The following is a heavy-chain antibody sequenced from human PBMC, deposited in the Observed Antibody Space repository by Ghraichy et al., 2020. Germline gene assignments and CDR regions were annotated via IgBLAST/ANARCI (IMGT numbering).Heavy chain of an antibody. V-gene: IGHV4-39*07. CDR3: ARGHPPQSGSYPDAFDI. J-gene: IGHJ3*02. D-gene: IGHD1-26*01. CDR1: SDSVSSSRYY. CDR2: IYFTGTT. Sequence: TLSLTCTVSSDSVSSSRYYWGWIRQPPGQGLEWITSIYFTGTTYYNPSLKSRVTMSVDTSTNQFSLRLTSVTAADTAVYYCARGHPPQSGSYPDAFDIWGQGTMITVSS.